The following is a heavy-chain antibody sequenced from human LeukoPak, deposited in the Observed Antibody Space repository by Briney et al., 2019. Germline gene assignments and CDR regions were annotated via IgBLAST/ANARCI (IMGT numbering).Heavy chain of an antibody. D-gene: IGHD3-10*01. V-gene: IGHV1-18*04. Sequence: ASVKVSCKASGYTFISYSFSWVRQAPGQGLEWMGWISPYNGNIRYAPSLQGRVTLTTDTPTSTAHMELRSLRPNDTGVYYCARVIKYGLGQLPSDHWGPGTLVIVSS. CDR1: GYTFISYS. CDR3: ARVIKYGLGQLPSDH. CDR2: ISPYNGNI. J-gene: IGHJ4*02.